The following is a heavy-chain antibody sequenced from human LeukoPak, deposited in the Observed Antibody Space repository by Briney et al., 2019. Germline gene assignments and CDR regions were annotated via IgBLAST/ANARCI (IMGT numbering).Heavy chain of an antibody. J-gene: IGHJ6*04. CDR2: VSPSGDIT. CDR3: AELGITMSGGV. D-gene: IGHD3-10*02. CDR1: GFIFSTIA. Sequence: SGGSLRLSCAASGFIFSTIAMTWVGQAPGKGREGFSGVSPSGDITYYADSVKGRFTISRDNSKNRVYLQMDSLRFEDAAVYYCAELGITMSGGVWGKGTTVTISS. V-gene: IGHV3-23*01.